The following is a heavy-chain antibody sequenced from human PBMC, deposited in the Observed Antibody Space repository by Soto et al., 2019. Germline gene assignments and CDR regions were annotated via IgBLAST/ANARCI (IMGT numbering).Heavy chain of an antibody. D-gene: IGHD2-8*01. Sequence: GGSLRLSCAASGFTFNSYSMDWVRQAPGKGLEWVAYISSSSTTVYYADSVRGRFTISRDNAKNSLYLQMNSLRDEDTAVYYCGREDIALKIDLGYWRQGTLVT. V-gene: IGHV3-48*02. CDR1: GFTFNSYS. CDR3: GREDIALKIDLGY. J-gene: IGHJ4*02. CDR2: ISSSSTTV.